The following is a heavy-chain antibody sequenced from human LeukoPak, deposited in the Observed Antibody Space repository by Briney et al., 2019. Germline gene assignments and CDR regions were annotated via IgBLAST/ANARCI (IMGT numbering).Heavy chain of an antibody. CDR1: GFTFSSFS. Sequence: GGSLRLSCAASGFTFSSFSMNWVRQAPGKGLEWISYISGSSSTIDYADSVKGRFTISRDNAKNSLYLQMNSLRAEGTAVYYCARGVVGATKGDAFDIWGQGTMVTVSS. D-gene: IGHD1-26*01. CDR3: ARGVVGATKGDAFDI. J-gene: IGHJ3*02. CDR2: ISGSSSTI. V-gene: IGHV3-48*04.